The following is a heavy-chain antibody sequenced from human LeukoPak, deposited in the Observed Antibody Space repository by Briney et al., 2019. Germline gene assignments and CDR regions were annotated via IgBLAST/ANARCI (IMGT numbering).Heavy chain of an antibody. D-gene: IGHD4-17*01. CDR2: IYYPGTT. V-gene: IGHV4-59*01. Sequence: IYYPGTTNSNPSLKRRVTISVDTSKNQFSLKVNSVTAADTGVYYCASKSTDHGELRFDYWGQGTLVTVSS. CDR3: ASKSTDHGELRFDY. J-gene: IGHJ4*02.